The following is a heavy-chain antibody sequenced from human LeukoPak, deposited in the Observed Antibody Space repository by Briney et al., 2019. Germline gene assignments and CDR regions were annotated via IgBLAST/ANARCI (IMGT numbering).Heavy chain of an antibody. Sequence: ASVKVSCTASGYTFTSYAMHWVRQAPGQRLEWMGWINAGNGNTKYSQKFQGRVTITRDTSASTAYMELSSLRSEDTAVYYCARDRSVPAARNWFDPWGQGTLVTVSS. CDR3: ARDRSVPAARNWFDP. J-gene: IGHJ5*02. CDR1: GYTFTSYA. V-gene: IGHV1-3*01. D-gene: IGHD2-2*01. CDR2: INAGNGNT.